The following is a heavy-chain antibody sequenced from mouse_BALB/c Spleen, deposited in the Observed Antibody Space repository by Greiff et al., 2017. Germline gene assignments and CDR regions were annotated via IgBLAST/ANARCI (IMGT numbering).Heavy chain of an antibody. V-gene: IGHV7-3*02. CDR2: IRNKANGYTT. D-gene: IGHD1-1*01. CDR3: ARDYYYGTVYFDY. CDR1: GFTFTDYY. J-gene: IGHJ2*01. Sequence: VQLKESGGGLVQPGGSLRLSCATSGFTFTDYYMSWVRQPPGKALEWLGFIRNKANGYTTEYSASVKGRFTISRDNSQSILYLQMNTLRAEDSATYYCARDYYYGTVYFDYWGQGTTLTVSS.